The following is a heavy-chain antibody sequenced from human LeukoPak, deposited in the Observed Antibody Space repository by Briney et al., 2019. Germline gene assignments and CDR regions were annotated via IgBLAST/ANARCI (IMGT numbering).Heavy chain of an antibody. CDR1: GFTFSHYS. J-gene: IGHJ4*02. V-gene: IGHV3-64*01. CDR2: INSNGDDT. Sequence: GGSLRLSCAASGFTFSHYSMHWVRQAPGKGVEYVSAINSNGDDTYYVNSVKGRFTISRDNSKNTLYLQMNSLRAEDTAVYYCAGPRYWGQGTLVTVSS. CDR3: AGPRY.